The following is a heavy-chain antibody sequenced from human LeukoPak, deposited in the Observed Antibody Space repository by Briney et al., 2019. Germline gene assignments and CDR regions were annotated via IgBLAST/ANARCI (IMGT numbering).Heavy chain of an antibody. Sequence: GSLRLSCTGSGFTFSSYSMNWVRQAPGKGLEWVSSISSSSSYRYYEESVKGRFSISRDNARNSLYLQMNSLRAEDTAVYYCARAKPKNMVRGLIMRRESRYYFDYWGQGTLVTVSS. D-gene: IGHD3-10*01. CDR1: GFTFSSYS. CDR2: ISSSSSYR. V-gene: IGHV3-21*04. J-gene: IGHJ4*02. CDR3: ARAKPKNMVRGLIMRRESRYYFDY.